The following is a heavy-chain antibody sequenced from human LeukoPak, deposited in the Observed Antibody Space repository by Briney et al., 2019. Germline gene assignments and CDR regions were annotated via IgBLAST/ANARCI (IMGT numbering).Heavy chain of an antibody. CDR3: ARDSGYGGNPIDY. D-gene: IGHD4-23*01. CDR2: ISYDGSNK. CDR1: GFTFSSYG. J-gene: IGHJ4*02. V-gene: IGHV3-30*03. Sequence: PGRSLRLSCAASGFTFSSYGMHWVRQAPGKGLEWVAVISYDGSNKYYADSVKGRFTISRDNAKNSLYLQMNSLRAEDTAVYYCARDSGYGGNPIDYWGQGTLVTVSS.